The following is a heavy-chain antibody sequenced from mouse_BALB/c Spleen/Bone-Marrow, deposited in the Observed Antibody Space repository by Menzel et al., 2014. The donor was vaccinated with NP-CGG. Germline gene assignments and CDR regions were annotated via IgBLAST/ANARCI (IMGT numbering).Heavy chain of an antibody. Sequence: VQLKQSGPGLVKPSQSLSLTCTVTGYSITSDYAWNWIRQFPGNKLEWMGYISYSGNTSYNPSLKSRISITRDTSKNQFFLQLNSVTTEDTATYYCAGNYWYFDVWGAGTTVTVSS. CDR2: ISYSGNT. CDR3: AGNYWYFDV. V-gene: IGHV3-2*02. CDR1: GYSITSDYA. J-gene: IGHJ1*01. D-gene: IGHD2-1*01.